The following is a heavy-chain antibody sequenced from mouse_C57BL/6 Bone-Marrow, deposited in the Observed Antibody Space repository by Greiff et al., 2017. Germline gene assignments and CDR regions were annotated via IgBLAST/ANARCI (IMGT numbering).Heavy chain of an antibody. CDR2: IDPSDSYT. J-gene: IGHJ2*01. V-gene: IGHV1-59*01. Sequence: QVQLQQPGAELVRPGTSVKLSCKASGYTFTSYWMHWVKQRPGQGLEWIGVIDPSDSYTNYNQKFKGKATLTVDTSSSTAYMRRSSLTSEDSAVYYCARGGIYDGYLLDYWGQGTTLTVSS. D-gene: IGHD2-3*01. CDR3: ARGGIYDGYLLDY. CDR1: GYTFTSYW.